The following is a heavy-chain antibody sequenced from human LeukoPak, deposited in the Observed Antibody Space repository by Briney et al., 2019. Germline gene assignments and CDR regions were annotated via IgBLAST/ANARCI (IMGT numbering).Heavy chain of an antibody. J-gene: IGHJ4*02. D-gene: IGHD5-24*01. CDR1: GFTVSSNY. Sequence: QPGGSLRLSCAASGFTVSSNYMSWVRQAPGKGLEWVSVIYSGGSTYYADSVKGRFTISRDNSKNTLYLQMNSLRAEDTAVYYCARERRRDGYNREFDSWGQGTLVTVSS. CDR3: ARERRRDGYNREFDS. V-gene: IGHV3-66*01. CDR2: IYSGGST.